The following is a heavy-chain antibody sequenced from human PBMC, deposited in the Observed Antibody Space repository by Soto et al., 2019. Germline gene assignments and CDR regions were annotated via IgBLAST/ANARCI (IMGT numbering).Heavy chain of an antibody. CDR1: GFTFSNAW. CDR2: IKRKTDGGTT. CDR3: TTDLADY. V-gene: IGHV3-15*01. J-gene: IGHJ4*02. Sequence: EVQLVESGGGLVKPGGSLRLACAASGFTFSNAWMSWVRQAPGKGLEWVGLIKRKTDGGTTDHAAPVKGRFTISRDDPKNTLYLQMNSLKTEDTAVYYCTTDLADYWGQGTLVTVSS.